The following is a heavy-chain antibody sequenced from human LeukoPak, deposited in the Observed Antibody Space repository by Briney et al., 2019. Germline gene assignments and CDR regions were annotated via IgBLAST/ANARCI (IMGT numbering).Heavy chain of an antibody. D-gene: IGHD5-18*01. J-gene: IGHJ6*02. CDR2: IIPIFGTA. CDR3: ARDSSGYTAMVTFYYGMDV. Sequence: SVKVSCKASGGTFSSYAVSWVRQAPGQGLEWMGGIIPIFGTANYAQKFQGRVTITADESTSTAYMELSSLRSEDTAVYYCARDSSGYTAMVTFYYGMDVWGQGTTVTVSS. CDR1: GGTFSSYA. V-gene: IGHV1-69*13.